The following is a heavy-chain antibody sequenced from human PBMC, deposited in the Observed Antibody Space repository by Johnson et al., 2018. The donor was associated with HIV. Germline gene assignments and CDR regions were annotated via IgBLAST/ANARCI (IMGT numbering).Heavy chain of an antibody. CDR1: GFTFHKYA. V-gene: IGHV3-9*01. CDR2: ISWDSFTI. Sequence: VQVVESGGGLVQPGRSLRLSCAASGFTFHKYAMHWVRQTPGQGLDWVSGISWDSFTIGYADSVKGRFPISRDNAKNSLYLQMNSLRAEDTALYYCARDVKGAFDIWGQGTMVTVSS. CDR3: ARDVKGAFDI. J-gene: IGHJ3*02.